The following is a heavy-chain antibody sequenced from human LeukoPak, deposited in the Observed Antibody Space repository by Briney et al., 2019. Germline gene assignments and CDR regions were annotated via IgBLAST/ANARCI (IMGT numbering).Heavy chain of an antibody. D-gene: IGHD3-10*01. CDR2: ISSSSSTI. Sequence: EPGGSLRLSCAASGFTFSSYSMNWVRQAPVKGLEWVSYISSSSSTIYYADSVKGRFTISRDNARNSLYLQMNSLRDEDTAVYYCARDEVLTWSPAFDIWGQGTMVTVSS. J-gene: IGHJ3*02. CDR3: ARDEVLTWSPAFDI. CDR1: GFTFSSYS. V-gene: IGHV3-48*02.